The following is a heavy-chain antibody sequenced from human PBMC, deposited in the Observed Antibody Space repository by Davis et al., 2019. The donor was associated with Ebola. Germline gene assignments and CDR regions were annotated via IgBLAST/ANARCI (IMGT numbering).Heavy chain of an antibody. CDR2: IGTAGDT. Sequence: GESLKISCAASGFTFSSYDMHWVRQATGKGLEWVSAIGTAGDTYYPGSVKGRFTISRDNAKNSLYLQMNSLRAEDTAVYYCARDAGSDFDYWSQGTLVTVSS. CDR3: ARDAGSDFDY. J-gene: IGHJ4*02. CDR1: GFTFSSYD. D-gene: IGHD1-14*01. V-gene: IGHV3-13*01.